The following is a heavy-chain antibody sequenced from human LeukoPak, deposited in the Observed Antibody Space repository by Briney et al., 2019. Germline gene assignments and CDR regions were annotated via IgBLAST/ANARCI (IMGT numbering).Heavy chain of an antibody. CDR1: GFTFSNYG. Sequence: GGSLRLSCAASGFTFSNYGMHWVRQAPGKGLEWVAYIRHDGSNKYYADSVKGRFTISRDNSKNTLYMQMNSLRGEDTAVYYCAKVGVEEEPPVPLDYWGQGTLVTVSS. CDR2: IRHDGSNK. D-gene: IGHD1-14*01. CDR3: AKVGVEEEPPVPLDY. V-gene: IGHV3-30*02. J-gene: IGHJ4*02.